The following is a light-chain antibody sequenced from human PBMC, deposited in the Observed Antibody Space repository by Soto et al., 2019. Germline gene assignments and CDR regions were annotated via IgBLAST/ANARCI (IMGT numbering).Light chain of an antibody. Sequence: EIVLTQSPGPLSLSPGERATLSCRASQSVSSSQLGWYQQKPGQAPRLLIYGASSRATGIPDRFSGSGSGTDFTLTISRLEPEDFAVYYCQQYGSSPLVTFGQGTRLEIK. V-gene: IGKV3-20*01. CDR2: GAS. J-gene: IGKJ5*01. CDR3: QQYGSSPLVT. CDR1: QSVSSSQ.